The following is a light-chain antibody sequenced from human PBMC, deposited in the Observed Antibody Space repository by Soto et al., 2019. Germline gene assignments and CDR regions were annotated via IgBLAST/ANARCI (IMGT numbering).Light chain of an antibody. CDR3: SSYTSSSTLLYV. J-gene: IGLJ1*01. CDR1: SSDVGGYNY. CDR2: DVS. Sequence: QSALTQPASVSGSPGQSITISCTGTSSDVGGYNYVSWHQQHPGKAPKLMIYDVSNRPSGVSNRFSGSKSGNTASLTTSGLQAEDEADYYCSSYTSSSTLLYVFGTGTKVTVL. V-gene: IGLV2-14*01.